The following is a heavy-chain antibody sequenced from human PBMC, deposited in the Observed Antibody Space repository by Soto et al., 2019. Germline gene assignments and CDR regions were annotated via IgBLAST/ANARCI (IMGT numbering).Heavy chain of an antibody. J-gene: IGHJ5*02. CDR2: INPSGGST. D-gene: IGHD1-7*01. V-gene: IGHV1-46*03. CDR3: ARGNYNWNSVWFDP. CDR1: GYTLTELS. Sequence: ASVKVSCKVSGYTLTELSMHWVRQAPGQGLEWMGIINPSGGSTSYAQKFQGRVTMTRDTSTSTVYMELSSLRSEDTAVYYCARGNYNWNSVWFDPWGQGTLVTVSS.